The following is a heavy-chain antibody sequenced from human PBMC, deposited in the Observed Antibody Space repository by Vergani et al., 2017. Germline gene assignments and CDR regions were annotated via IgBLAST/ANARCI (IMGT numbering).Heavy chain of an antibody. J-gene: IGHJ5*02. Sequence: QLQLQESGSGLVKPSQTLSLTCAVSGGSISSGGYSWSWIRQPPGKGLEWIGYIYHSGSTYYNPSLKSRVTISVDRSKKQFSLKLSSVTAADTAVYYCARVRGPIPGWFDPWGQGTLVTVSS. V-gene: IGHV4-30-2*01. D-gene: IGHD3-10*01. CDR2: IYHSGST. CDR3: ARVRGPIPGWFDP. CDR1: GGSISSGGYS.